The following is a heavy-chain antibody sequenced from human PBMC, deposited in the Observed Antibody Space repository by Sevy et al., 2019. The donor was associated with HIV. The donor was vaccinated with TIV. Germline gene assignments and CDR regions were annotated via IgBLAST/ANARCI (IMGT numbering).Heavy chain of an antibody. CDR3: ARALGYYFGSGTIDY. Sequence: GGSLRLSCAASGFMFNNYGMHWVRQAPGKGLEWVGVIWYDGSNKYYADSVKGRFTISRDNSRATVFLHMNSLRAEDASVYYCARALGYYFGSGTIDYWGQGTLVTVSS. J-gene: IGHJ4*02. CDR2: IWYDGSNK. CDR1: GFMFNNYG. D-gene: IGHD3-10*01. V-gene: IGHV3-33*01.